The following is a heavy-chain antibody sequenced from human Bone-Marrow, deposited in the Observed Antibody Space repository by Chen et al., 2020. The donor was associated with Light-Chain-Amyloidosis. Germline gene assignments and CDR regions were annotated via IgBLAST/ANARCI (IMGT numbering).Heavy chain of an antibody. V-gene: IGHV3-23*01. D-gene: IGHD1-26*01. J-gene: IGHJ4*02. CDR2: ISGSGNSI. CDR1: GFIFSNFA. Sequence: DVQLLESGGGLVQPGGSLRLSCAASGFIFSNFAMSRVRQAPGKGLEWVSGISGSGNSIFYADSVKGRFTISRDNSKDTLSLQMNSLRDDDMAIYYCAKAIVSPGLGRQKRGYHFDSWGQGTLVTVSS. CDR3: AKAIVSPGLGRQKRGYHFDS.